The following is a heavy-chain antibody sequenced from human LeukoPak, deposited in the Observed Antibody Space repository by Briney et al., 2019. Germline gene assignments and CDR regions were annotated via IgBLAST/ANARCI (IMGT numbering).Heavy chain of an antibody. D-gene: IGHD3-22*01. CDR2: IYYTGST. Sequence: PSETLSLTCTVSGGSISSYSWGWIRQPPGKGLEWIGNIYYTGSTNYNPSLKSRVTISVKTSENQFSLKLSSVTAADTAVYYCARVTGYMIEDYFDYWGQGTLVTVSS. V-gene: IGHV4-59*01. CDR3: ARVTGYMIEDYFDY. CDR1: GGSISSYS. J-gene: IGHJ4*02.